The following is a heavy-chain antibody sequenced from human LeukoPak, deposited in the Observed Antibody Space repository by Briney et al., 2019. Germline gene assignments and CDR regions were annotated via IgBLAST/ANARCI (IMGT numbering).Heavy chain of an antibody. D-gene: IGHD6-13*01. V-gene: IGHV3-7*05. CDR2: IKQDGSEK. CDR1: GFTFSSHW. J-gene: IGHJ4*02. CDR3: ASQYSSRTYDY. Sequence: PGGSLRLSCAASGFTFSSHWMSWVRQAPGKGLEWVANIKQDGSEKYYVDSVKGRFTISRDNAKNSLYLQMNSLRAEDTAVYYCASQYSSRTYDYWGQGTLVTVSS.